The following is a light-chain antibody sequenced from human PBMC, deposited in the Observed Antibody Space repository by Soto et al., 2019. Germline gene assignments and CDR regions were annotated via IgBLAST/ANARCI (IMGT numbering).Light chain of an antibody. V-gene: IGKV3D-15*01. J-gene: IGKJ4*01. CDR2: GAS. CDR3: QQYNNWPPLT. CDR1: QNIDNN. Sequence: EIVMTQSPATLSVSPGDRVTLSCRASQNIDNNLAWYQQRPGQPPRLLIYGASTRANGIPARFSGSGSGTEFTLTISSLQSEDFAVYCCQQYNNWPPLTFGGGTKVELK.